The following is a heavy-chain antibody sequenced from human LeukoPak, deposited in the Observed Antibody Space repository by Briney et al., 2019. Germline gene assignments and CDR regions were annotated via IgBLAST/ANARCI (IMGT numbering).Heavy chain of an antibody. D-gene: IGHD5-24*01. CDR1: GGTFSSYA. J-gene: IGHJ6*03. V-gene: IGHV1-69*05. CDR2: IIPIFGTA. CDR3: ASRGLDGYNDYYYYYMDV. Sequence: SVKVSCKASGGTFSSYAISWVRQAPGQGLEWMGGIIPIFGTANYAQKFQGRVTITTDESTSTAYMELSSLRSEDTAVYYSASRGLDGYNDYYYYYMDVWGKGTTVTVSS.